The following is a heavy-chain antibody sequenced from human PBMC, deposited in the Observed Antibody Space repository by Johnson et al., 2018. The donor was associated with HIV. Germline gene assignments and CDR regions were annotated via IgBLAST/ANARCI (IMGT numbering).Heavy chain of an antibody. Sequence: VQLVESGGGLVKPGGSLRLSCAASGFTFSDYYMSWIRQAPGKGLEWVSAISGSGGSTYYADSVKGRFTISRDNSKNTLYLQMNSLIAEDTAVYYCAKDGYNFYLDIWGQGTMVTVSS. CDR3: AKDGYNFYLDI. CDR2: ISGSGGST. CDR1: GFTFSDYY. D-gene: IGHD5-24*01. J-gene: IGHJ3*02. V-gene: IGHV3-23*04.